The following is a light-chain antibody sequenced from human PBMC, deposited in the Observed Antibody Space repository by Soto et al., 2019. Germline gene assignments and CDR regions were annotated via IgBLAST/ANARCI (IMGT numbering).Light chain of an antibody. V-gene: IGLV4-69*01. CDR2: LNNDGSH. Sequence: QPVLTQSPSASASLGASVKLTCTLSSAHSLFAIAWHQQQPDKGPRFLMKLNNDGSHTKGDGIPDRFSGSSSGAERYLTISRLQAEDEADYYCQTWGSGIIFGGGTKLTVL. CDR1: SAHSLFA. CDR3: QTWGSGII. J-gene: IGLJ2*01.